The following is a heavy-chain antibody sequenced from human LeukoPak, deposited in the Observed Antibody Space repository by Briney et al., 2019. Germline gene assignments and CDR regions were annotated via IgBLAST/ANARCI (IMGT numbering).Heavy chain of an antibody. CDR1: GFTLGGDG. CDR3: ARVGYYDSSGYYAYLQH. D-gene: IGHD3-22*01. CDR2: LNRDGSSI. V-gene: IGHV3-74*01. Sequence: GGSPRLSRAASGFTLGGDGMHWVRQAPGTGLKWVSRLNRDGSSISYADTGKARFTTSRANAKNTMYLQMNSLRAEDTAVYYCARVGYYDSSGYYAYLQHWGQGTLVTVSS. J-gene: IGHJ1*01.